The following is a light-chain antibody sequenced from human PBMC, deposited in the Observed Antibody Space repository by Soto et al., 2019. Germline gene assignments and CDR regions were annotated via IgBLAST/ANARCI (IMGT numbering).Light chain of an antibody. J-gene: IGKJ4*01. CDR3: QQYFDVPFT. CDR2: WAS. CDR1: RSVLYKSNNKNH. Sequence: DIVMTQSPDSLAVSLGERATMNCKCSRSVLYKSNNKNHLAWYQQKPGQPPQLIIYWASTRESGVPERFSGSGSGTDFTLTISSLEDEDVAFYWCQQYFDVPFTFGGGPKVDIK. V-gene: IGKV4-1*01.